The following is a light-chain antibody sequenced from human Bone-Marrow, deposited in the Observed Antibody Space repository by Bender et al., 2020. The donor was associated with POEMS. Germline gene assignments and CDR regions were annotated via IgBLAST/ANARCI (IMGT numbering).Light chain of an antibody. CDR2: EVT. Sequence: QSVLTQPASVSGSPGQSITVSCTGTSSDVGGGGTVSWYQQYPGKAPTLLIYEVTERTSGVSYRFSGSKSGNTASLTISGLQAEDEADYHCCSYAGSSTLVFGGGTKLTVL. J-gene: IGLJ2*01. V-gene: IGLV2-23*02. CDR3: CSYAGSSTLV. CDR1: SSDVGGGGT.